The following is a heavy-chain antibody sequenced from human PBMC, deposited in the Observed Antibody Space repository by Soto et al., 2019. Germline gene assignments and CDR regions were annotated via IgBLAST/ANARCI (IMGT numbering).Heavy chain of an antibody. D-gene: IGHD3-22*01. CDR3: ARDYCDSSGYYHKFDF. V-gene: IGHV2-70*12. CDR2: IDWDGDK. J-gene: IGHJ4*02. Sequence: SGPTLVNPTQTLTLTCTFSGFSLTTTGMCVSWIRQPPGKAPEWLARIDWDGDKYYSTSLKTRLTISKAASEDQVVLTMTNMDPVDTATYYCARDYCDSSGYYHKFDFWGQGAPVTVSS. CDR1: GFSLTTTGMC.